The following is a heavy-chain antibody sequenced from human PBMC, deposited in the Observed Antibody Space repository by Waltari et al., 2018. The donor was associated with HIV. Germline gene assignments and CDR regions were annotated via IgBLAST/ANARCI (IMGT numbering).Heavy chain of an antibody. CDR1: GGSMTRYY. J-gene: IGHJ5*02. D-gene: IGHD4-17*01. V-gene: IGHV4-4*07. CDR3: ARGDYDDYGGRNWFDP. Sequence: QVQLQESGPGLVKPSETLSLTCTVSGGSMTRYYWNWIRQPAGKGLEWIGRISTRGTTYYNPSLGSRVILSVDTSKTQFNLNLYSVTAADAAVYYCARGDYDDYGGRNWFDPWGQGTLVTVSS. CDR2: ISTRGTT.